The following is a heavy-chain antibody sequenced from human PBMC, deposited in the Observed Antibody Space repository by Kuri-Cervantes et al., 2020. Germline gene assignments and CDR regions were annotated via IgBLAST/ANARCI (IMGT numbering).Heavy chain of an antibody. CDR2: ISSSGSTI. CDR1: GFTFSDYY. V-gene: IGHV3-11*01. Sequence: LSLTCAASGFTFSDYYMSWIRQAPGKGLEWVSYISSSGSTIYYADSVRGQFTVSRDNSKHTLYLQMNSLRAEDTAVYYCAKSDCGTTSCSVRDHWGQGTLVTVSS. J-gene: IGHJ4*02. D-gene: IGHD2-2*01. CDR3: AKSDCGTTSCSVRDH.